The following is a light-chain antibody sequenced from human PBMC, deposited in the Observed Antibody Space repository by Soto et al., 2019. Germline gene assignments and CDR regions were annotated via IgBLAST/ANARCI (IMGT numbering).Light chain of an antibody. V-gene: IGLV1-40*01. J-gene: IGLJ3*02. CDR1: SSNIGAGYD. CDR3: QSYDSSLSGWV. CDR2: GNS. Sequence: QSVLTQPPSVSWAPGQRVTISCTESSSNIGAGYDVHWYQQLPGTAPKLLIYGNSNRPSGVPDRFSGSKSGTSASLAITGLQAEDEADYYCQSYDSSLSGWVLGGGTKLTVL.